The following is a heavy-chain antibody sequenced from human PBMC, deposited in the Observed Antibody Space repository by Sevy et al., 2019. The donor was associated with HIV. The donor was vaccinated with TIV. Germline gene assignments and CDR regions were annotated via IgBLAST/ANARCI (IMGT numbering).Heavy chain of an antibody. CDR3: TRHFDSSGSYYYYGMDV. CDR2: IRSKANSYAT. Sequence: GGSLRLSCAASGFTFSGSAMHWVRQASGKGLEWVGRIRSKANSYATAYAASGKGRFTISRDDSKNTAYLQMNSLKTEDTAVYYCTRHFDSSGSYYYYGMDVWGQGTTVTVSS. CDR1: GFTFSGSA. J-gene: IGHJ6*02. V-gene: IGHV3-73*01. D-gene: IGHD3-22*01.